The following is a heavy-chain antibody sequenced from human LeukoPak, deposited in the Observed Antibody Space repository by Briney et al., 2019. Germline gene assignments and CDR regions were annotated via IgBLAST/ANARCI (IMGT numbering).Heavy chain of an antibody. J-gene: IGHJ4*02. Sequence: SETLSLTCTVSGGSISSYYWSWIRQPPGKGLEWIGYIYYSGSTNYNPSLKSRVTISVDTSKNQFSLKLSSVTAADTAVYYCARATYYHDSSGYYYDYWGQGTLVTVSS. V-gene: IGHV4-59*01. CDR2: IYYSGST. D-gene: IGHD3-22*01. CDR1: GGSISSYY. CDR3: ARATYYHDSSGYYYDY.